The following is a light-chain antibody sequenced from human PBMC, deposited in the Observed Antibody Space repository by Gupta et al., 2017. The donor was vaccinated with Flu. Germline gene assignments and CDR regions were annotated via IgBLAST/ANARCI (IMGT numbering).Light chain of an antibody. V-gene: IGLV2-14*01. CDR2: EVS. CDR3: SSYTSSSTPVV. CDR1: SSDVGGYNY. Sequence: QSALTQPASVSGSPGQSITISCTGTSSDVGGYNYVSWYQQHPGKAPKLMTYEVSNRPSGVSNRFSGSKSGNTASLTTSGLQAEDEADYYCSSYTSSSTPVVFGGGTKLTVL. J-gene: IGLJ2*01.